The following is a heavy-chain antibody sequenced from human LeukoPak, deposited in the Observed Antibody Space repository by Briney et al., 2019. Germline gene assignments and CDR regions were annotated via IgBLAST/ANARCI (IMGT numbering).Heavy chain of an antibody. CDR1: GFTFRNYA. D-gene: IGHD3-3*01. J-gene: IGHJ4*02. V-gene: IGHV3-23*01. CDR3: AKNLESFSDSATDY. CDR2: ISGSGGGA. Sequence: GGSLRLSCTASGFTFRNYAMNWVRQAPGKGLEWVSSISGSGGGANYADSVKGRFTISRDNSKNTLYVQMNSLRAEDTAVYYCAKNLESFSDSATDYWGQGTLVTVSS.